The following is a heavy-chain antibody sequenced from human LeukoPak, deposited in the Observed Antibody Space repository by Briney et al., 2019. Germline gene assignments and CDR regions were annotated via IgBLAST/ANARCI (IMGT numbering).Heavy chain of an antibody. J-gene: IGHJ4*02. CDR3: ARLRIRGVIHGNYFDY. D-gene: IGHD3-10*01. Sequence: PSETLSLTCTVSGGSISSSSYYWGWIRQPPGKGLEWIGTIYYSGSTYYNPPLKSRVTISVDTSKNQFFLKLSFVTAADTAVYYCARLRIRGVIHGNYFDYWGQGTLVTVSS. CDR1: GGSISSSSYY. CDR2: IYYSGST. V-gene: IGHV4-39*01.